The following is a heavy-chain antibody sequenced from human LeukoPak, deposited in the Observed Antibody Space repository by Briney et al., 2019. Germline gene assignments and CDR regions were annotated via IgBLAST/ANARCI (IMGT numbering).Heavy chain of an antibody. CDR3: ARAPGGYTGYGRLRWVEYFDS. CDR2: VDHSGST. Sequence: PSETLSLTCSVSGYSISSGYYWGWIRQPPGKGLKYIGSVDHSGSTYNNPSLKSRVAISLDTSKNQFSLRLTSVTAADSADYYCARAPGGYTGYGRLRWVEYFDSWGQGTLVTVSS. CDR1: GYSISSGYY. D-gene: IGHD5-12*01. V-gene: IGHV4-38-2*02. J-gene: IGHJ4*02.